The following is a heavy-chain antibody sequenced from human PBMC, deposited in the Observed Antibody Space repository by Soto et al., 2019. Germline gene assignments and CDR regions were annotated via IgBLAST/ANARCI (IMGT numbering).Heavy chain of an antibody. Sequence: SETLSLTCTVSGGSISSYYCSWIRQPPGKGLEWIGYIYYSGSTNYNPSLKSRVTISVDTSKNQFSLKLSSVTAADTAVYYCARGLAGGAAAGTDIGFDPWGQGTLVTVSS. CDR1: GGSISSYY. CDR3: ARGLAGGAAAGTDIGFDP. D-gene: IGHD6-13*01. CDR2: IYYSGST. V-gene: IGHV4-59*01. J-gene: IGHJ5*02.